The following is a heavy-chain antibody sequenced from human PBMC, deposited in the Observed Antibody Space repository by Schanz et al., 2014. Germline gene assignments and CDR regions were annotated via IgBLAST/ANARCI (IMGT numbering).Heavy chain of an antibody. D-gene: IGHD2-2*01. CDR2: ISGYNGNA. V-gene: IGHV1-18*01. J-gene: IGHJ4*02. CDR1: GYSFSSYG. CDR3: ARGDCSNTNSYDKMGYFDY. Sequence: QVYLVQSGAEVKKPGASVKVSCKASGYSFSSYGFNWVRQAPGQGLEWVGWISGYNGNANYARKLQDRVTMTTDTSTSTAYMELRSLRFDDTAVYYCARGDCSNTNSYDKMGYFDYWGQGALVTVSS.